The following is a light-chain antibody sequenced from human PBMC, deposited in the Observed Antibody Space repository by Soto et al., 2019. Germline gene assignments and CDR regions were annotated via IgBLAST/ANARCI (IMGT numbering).Light chain of an antibody. CDR2: GAS. V-gene: IGKV3-20*01. CDR1: QSVSSSF. J-gene: IGKJ1*01. Sequence: EIVLPPSPDTLSLSPVERVTLSCRASQSVSSSFVAWFQQKPGQAPRLLIYGASSRATGIPDRFSGNGSGTDFTLTINRLEPEDFAMYFCQQYGGSPWTFGQGTKVDIK. CDR3: QQYGGSPWT.